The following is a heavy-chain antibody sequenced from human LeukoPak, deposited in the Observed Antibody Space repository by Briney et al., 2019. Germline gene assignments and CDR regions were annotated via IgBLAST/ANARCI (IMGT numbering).Heavy chain of an antibody. Sequence: GGSLRLSCAASGFTFSSYAMSWVRQAPGKGLEWVSAISGSGGSTYYADSVKGRFTISRDNSKNTLYLQMNSLRAEDTAVYYCARVVYCSGGSCHIFAFDIWGQGTMVTVSS. CDR3: ARVVYCSGGSCHIFAFDI. V-gene: IGHV3-23*01. J-gene: IGHJ3*02. CDR2: ISGSGGST. D-gene: IGHD2-15*01. CDR1: GFTFSSYA.